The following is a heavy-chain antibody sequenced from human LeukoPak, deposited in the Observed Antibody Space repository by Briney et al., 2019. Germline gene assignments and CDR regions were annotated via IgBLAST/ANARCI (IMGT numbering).Heavy chain of an antibody. CDR1: GHSFTTYW. D-gene: IGHD1-14*01. CDR2: YIPGNSDT. CDR3: AWRKYFSNWFDP. V-gene: IGHV5-51*01. Sequence: GESLMISCKGSGHSFTTYWISWVRQLPGRNLQEMVIYIPGNSDTQYSPSFQGQVTISVDKYINTAYLQWSSLEASDTAMYYCAWRKYFSNWFDPWGQGTLVTVSS. J-gene: IGHJ5*02.